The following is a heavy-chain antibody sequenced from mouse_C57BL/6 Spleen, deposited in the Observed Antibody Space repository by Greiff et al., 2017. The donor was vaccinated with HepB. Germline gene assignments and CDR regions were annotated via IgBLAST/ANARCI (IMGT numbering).Heavy chain of an antibody. V-gene: IGHV1-76*01. CDR2: IYPGSGNT. CDR3: ARLAHYYGSSHWYFDV. D-gene: IGHD1-1*01. J-gene: IGHJ1*03. CDR1: GYTFTDYY. Sequence: QVQLQQSGAELVRPGASVKLSCKASGYTFTDYYINWVKQRPGQGLEWIARIYPGSGNTYYNEKFKGKATLTAEQSSSTAYMQLSSLTSEDSAVYFCARLAHYYGSSHWYFDVWGTGTTVTVSS.